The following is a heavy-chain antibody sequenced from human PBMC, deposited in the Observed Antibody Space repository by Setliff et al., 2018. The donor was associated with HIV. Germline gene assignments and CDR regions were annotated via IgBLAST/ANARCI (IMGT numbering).Heavy chain of an antibody. Sequence: PGGSLRLSCAASGFAFSNYEMNWVRQAPGKGLEWVSYITGSGSRIYYADSVKGRFTVSRDNAENSLYLQMNSLRPEDTAFYYCAKDVHIAVAAGLDHWGQGTLVTVSS. J-gene: IGHJ4*02. CDR1: GFAFSNYE. CDR3: AKDVHIAVAAGLDH. V-gene: IGHV3-48*03. CDR2: ITGSGSRI. D-gene: IGHD6-19*01.